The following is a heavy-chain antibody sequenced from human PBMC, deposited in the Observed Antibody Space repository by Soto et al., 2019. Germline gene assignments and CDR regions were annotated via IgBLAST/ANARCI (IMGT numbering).Heavy chain of an antibody. CDR2: ISSSSSYI. Sequence: EVQLVESGGGLVKPGGSLRLSCAASGFTFSSYSMNWVRQAPGKGLEWVSSISSSSSYIYYADSVKGRFTISRDNAKNSLYLQMNSLRAEDTAVYYCARDPLPNHYGMDVWGQGTTVTVSS. CDR1: GFTFSSYS. CDR3: ARDPLPNHYGMDV. V-gene: IGHV3-21*01. J-gene: IGHJ6*02.